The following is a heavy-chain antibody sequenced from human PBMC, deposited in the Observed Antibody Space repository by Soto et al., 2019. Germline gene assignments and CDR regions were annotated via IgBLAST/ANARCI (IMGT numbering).Heavy chain of an antibody. CDR1: GFIFSSYA. CDR2: ISGSGGST. Sequence: EVPLLESGGGLVQAGGSLRLSCAAYGFIFSSYAMRWVRQARVKGLEWGSAISGSGGSTYYSDSVKGRFTISRDKSKNTPSPPINSMRAEDTAVYYSAIRVSGSYYEPWGQGTVVSVP. D-gene: IGHD1-26*01. CDR3: AIRVSGSYYEP. V-gene: IGHV3-23*01. J-gene: IGHJ5*02.